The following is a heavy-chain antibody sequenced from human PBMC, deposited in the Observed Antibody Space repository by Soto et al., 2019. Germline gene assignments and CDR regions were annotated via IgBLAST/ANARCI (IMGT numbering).Heavy chain of an antibody. CDR2: IYAGDSDT. CDR3: ARPEVGQQLGSWAFDI. J-gene: IGHJ3*02. CDR1: GYSFTSYW. D-gene: IGHD6-13*01. V-gene: IGHV5-51*01. Sequence: PGASLKISCKGSGYSFTSYWIGWVRQLPGKGLEWMGIIYAGDSDTRYSPSFQGQVTISADKSISTAYLQWSSLKASDTAMYYCARPEVGQQLGSWAFDIWGQGTMVTVSS.